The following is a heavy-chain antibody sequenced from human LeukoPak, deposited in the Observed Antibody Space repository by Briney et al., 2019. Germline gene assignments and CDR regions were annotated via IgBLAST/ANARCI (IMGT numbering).Heavy chain of an antibody. CDR1: GGSISSSSYY. V-gene: IGHV4-39*07. D-gene: IGHD3-16*02. CDR2: IYYSGST. Sequence: SETLSLTCTVSGGSISSSSYYWGWIRQPPGKGLEWIGSIYYSGSTYYNPSLESRVTMSLDTSKNQFSLKLSSVTAADTAVYYCARDENGYVWGSFRAWGQGTLVTVSS. J-gene: IGHJ5*02. CDR3: ARDENGYVWGSFRA.